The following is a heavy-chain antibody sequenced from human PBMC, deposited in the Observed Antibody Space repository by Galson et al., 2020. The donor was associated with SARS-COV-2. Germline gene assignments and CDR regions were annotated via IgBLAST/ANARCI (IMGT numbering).Heavy chain of an antibody. D-gene: IGHD2-2*01. J-gene: IGHJ6*02. CDR2: ISGSGGST. CDR3: AGPYCSSTSCHTYYYYYGMDV. V-gene: IGHV3-23*01. Sequence: GGSLRLSCAASGFTFSSYAMSWVRQAPGKGLEWVSAISGSGGSTYYADSVKGRFTISRDNSKNTLYLQMNSLRAEDTAVYYCAGPYCSSTSCHTYYYYYGMDVWGQGTTVTVSS. CDR1: GFTFSSYA.